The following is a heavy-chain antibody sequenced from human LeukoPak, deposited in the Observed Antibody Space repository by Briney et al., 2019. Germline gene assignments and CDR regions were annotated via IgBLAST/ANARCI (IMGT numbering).Heavy chain of an antibody. CDR3: ARDSSYAADYFDY. D-gene: IGHD6-13*01. Sequence: QVQLQESGPGLVKPSQTLSLTCTVSGGSISSGSYYWSWIRQPAGKGLEWIGRIYTSGSTNYNPSLKSRVTISVDTSKNQFSLKLSSVAAADTAVYYCARDSSYAADYFDYWGQGTLVTVSS. CDR2: IYTSGST. J-gene: IGHJ4*02. V-gene: IGHV4-61*02. CDR1: GGSISSGSYY.